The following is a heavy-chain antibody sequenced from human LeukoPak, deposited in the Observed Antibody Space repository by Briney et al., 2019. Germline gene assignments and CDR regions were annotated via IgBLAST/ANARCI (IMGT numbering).Heavy chain of an antibody. Sequence: SETLSLTCIVSDYSISSGYYWGWIRQPPGRGLEWIGSIYHLGNSYYNPSLKSRVTISVDTSKNQFSLKMNSVTAADTAVYYCARVGWDTAMVTGYYYYYMDVWGKGTTVTVSS. CDR3: ARVGWDTAMVTGYYYYYMDV. J-gene: IGHJ6*03. CDR1: DYSISSGYY. D-gene: IGHD5-18*01. V-gene: IGHV4-38-2*02. CDR2: IYHLGNS.